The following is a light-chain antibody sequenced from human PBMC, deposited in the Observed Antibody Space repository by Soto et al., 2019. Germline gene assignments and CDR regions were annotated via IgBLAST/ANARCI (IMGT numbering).Light chain of an antibody. J-gene: IGKJ4*01. Sequence: QLTQSPSSLSASVGDRVTITCRASQDISNYLAWYQQKPGKAPNLLIYGASSLERGVPSRFSGSGSGTDFTLTISSLQPEDFASYYCQQLNSYPLTFGGGTKVEIK. CDR2: GAS. V-gene: IGKV1-9*01. CDR3: QQLNSYPLT. CDR1: QDISNY.